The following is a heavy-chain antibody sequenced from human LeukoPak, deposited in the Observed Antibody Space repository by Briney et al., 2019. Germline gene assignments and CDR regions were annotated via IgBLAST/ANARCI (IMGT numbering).Heavy chain of an antibody. Sequence: GESLKTSCKGSGYSFTSYWIGWVRQIPGKGLEWMGIIYPGDSDTRYSASFQGQVTISPEKSIGTAYLRWGSREATDSPMNSLRGGGGSRVNVLRYFDWFRGYFQHWGQGTLVTVSS. V-gene: IGHV5-51*01. CDR1: GYSFTSYW. CDR3: RGGGGSRVNVLRYFDWFRGYFQH. J-gene: IGHJ1*01. D-gene: IGHD3-9*01. CDR2: IYPGDSDT.